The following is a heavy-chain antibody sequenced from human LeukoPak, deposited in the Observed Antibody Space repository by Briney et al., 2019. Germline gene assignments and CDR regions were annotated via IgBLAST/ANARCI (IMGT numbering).Heavy chain of an antibody. CDR1: GFAFSSFA. D-gene: IGHD3-10*01. CDR2: VRGNGDST. CDR3: AKGFFGSGSFPHNFDY. Sequence: GGSLRLSCAASGFAFSSFAMHWVRQAPGKGLEWVAVVRGNGDSTHYADSVKGRFTISRDNSKNMLYLQMNSLRDEDTAVYYCAKGFFGSGSFPHNFDYWGQGTLVTVSS. V-gene: IGHV3-23*01. J-gene: IGHJ4*02.